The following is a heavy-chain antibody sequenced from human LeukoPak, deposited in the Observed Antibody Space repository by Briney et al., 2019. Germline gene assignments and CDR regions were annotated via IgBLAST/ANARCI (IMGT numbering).Heavy chain of an antibody. CDR3: ARDLPALGYFDY. J-gene: IGHJ4*02. CDR1: GFTFSSYA. CDR2: ISYDGSNK. V-gene: IGHV3-30-3*01. Sequence: GSLRLSCAASGFTFSSYAMHWVRQAPGKGLEWVAVISYDGSNKYYADSVKGRFTIPRDNSKNTLYLQMNSLRAEDTAVYYCARDLPALGYFDYWGQGTLVTVSS. D-gene: IGHD7-27*01.